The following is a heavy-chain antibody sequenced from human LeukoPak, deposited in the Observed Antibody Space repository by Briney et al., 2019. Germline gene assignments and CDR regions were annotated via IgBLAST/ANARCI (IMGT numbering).Heavy chain of an antibody. CDR2: KNPTTGGT. CDR1: GYIFTSNY. Sequence: GASVKVSFTTSGYIFTSNYIHWLRQAPGQGLEWMGLKNPTTGGTSYAQRFQGRVTLTMDTSTRTVYMELSSLTSEDTAVYYCARAQGSGSSFSARVFDYWGQGTLVTVSS. J-gene: IGHJ4*02. V-gene: IGHV1-46*01. D-gene: IGHD6-13*01. CDR3: ARAQGSGSSFSARVFDY.